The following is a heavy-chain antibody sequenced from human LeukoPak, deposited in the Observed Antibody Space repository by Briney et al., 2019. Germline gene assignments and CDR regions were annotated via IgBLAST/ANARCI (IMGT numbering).Heavy chain of an antibody. D-gene: IGHD3-22*01. CDR2: IYYSGST. CDR3: ARPYLYRRDYYDSSGYYYAGDY. V-gene: IGHV4-39*01. Sequence: PSQTLSLTCTVSGGSISSGDYYWGWIRQPPGKGLEWIGSIYYSGSTYYNPSLKSRVTISVDTSKNQFSLKLSSVTAADTAVYYGARPYLYRRDYYDSSGYYYAGDYWGQGTLVTVSS. CDR1: GGSISSGDYY. J-gene: IGHJ4*02.